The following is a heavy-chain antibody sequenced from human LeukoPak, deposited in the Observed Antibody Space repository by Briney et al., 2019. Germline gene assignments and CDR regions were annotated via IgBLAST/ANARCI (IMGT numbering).Heavy chain of an antibody. CDR1: GSPFTTYY. CDR2: INPSGGST. J-gene: IGHJ3*01. D-gene: IGHD2-15*01. Sequence: ASVKVSCKASGSPFTTYYMHWLRQAPGQGLQWMGIINPSGGSTTYAQKFQGRVTMTRDTPAVTAYMELSSLRSEDTAVYYCARGKAASGDVFDFWGQGTMVAVSS. CDR3: ARGKAASGDVFDF. V-gene: IGHV1-46*01.